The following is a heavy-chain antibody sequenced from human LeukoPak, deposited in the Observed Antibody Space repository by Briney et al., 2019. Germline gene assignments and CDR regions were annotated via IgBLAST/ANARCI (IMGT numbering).Heavy chain of an antibody. D-gene: IGHD3-10*01. J-gene: IGHJ6*03. V-gene: IGHV4-61*01. CDR3: ARGVPSGGYSVQQLVWGSYYYMDV. CDR1: GGSVSSGSYY. CDR2: IYNSGST. Sequence: PSETLSLTCTVSGGSVSSGSYYWSWIRQPPGKGLEWIGYIYNSGSTNYNPSLKSRVTISVDTSKNQFSLKLSSVIAVDTAVYYCARGVPSGGYSVQQLVWGSYYYMDVWGSGTTVTVSS.